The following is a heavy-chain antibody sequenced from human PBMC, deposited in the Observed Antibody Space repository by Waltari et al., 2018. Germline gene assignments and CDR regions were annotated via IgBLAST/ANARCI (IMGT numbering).Heavy chain of an antibody. CDR2: IDHGGST. CDR3: ARHFFTMTADYFDS. J-gene: IGHJ4*02. D-gene: IGHD2-21*02. Sequence: QVELQQWGARFLKPSETLSLTCAVSGGSFRGSSWTWLRQPPGKGLEWIGDIDHGGSTNYKPSLWSRVTMSLDTSRGQFSLKLASVTAADMAIYYCARHFFTMTADYFDSWGQGTPVSVSS. V-gene: IGHV4-34*02. CDR1: GGSFRGSS.